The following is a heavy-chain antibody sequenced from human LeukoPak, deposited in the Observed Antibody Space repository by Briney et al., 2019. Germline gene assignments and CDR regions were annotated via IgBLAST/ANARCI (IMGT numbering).Heavy chain of an antibody. CDR3: ASSGDYSSSWENWFDP. CDR2: IYHSGST. V-gene: IGHV4-38-2*02. J-gene: IGHJ5*02. D-gene: IGHD6-13*01. CDR1: GYSISSGYY. Sequence: PSETLSLTCTVSGYSISSGYYWGWIRQPPGKGLEWIGSIYHSGSTYYNPSLKSRVTISVDTSKNQFSLKLSSVTAADTAVYYCASSGDYSSSWENWFDPWGQGTLVTVSS.